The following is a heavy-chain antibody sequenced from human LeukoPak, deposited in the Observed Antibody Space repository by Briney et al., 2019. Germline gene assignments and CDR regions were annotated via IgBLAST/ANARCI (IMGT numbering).Heavy chain of an antibody. J-gene: IGHJ4*02. CDR1: GFTFSSYG. V-gene: IGHV3-30*02. Sequence: GGSLRLSCAASGFTFSSYGMHWVRQAPGKGLEWVAFIRYDGSNKYYADSVKGRFTISRDNSKNTLYLQMNSLRAEDTAVYYCARDGTLVVPAALDYWGQGTLVTVSS. D-gene: IGHD2-2*01. CDR2: IRYDGSNK. CDR3: ARDGTLVVPAALDY.